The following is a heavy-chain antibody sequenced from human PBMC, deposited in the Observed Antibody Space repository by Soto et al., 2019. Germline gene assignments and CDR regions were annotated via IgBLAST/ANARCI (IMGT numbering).Heavy chain of an antibody. J-gene: IGHJ4*02. CDR2: IIPILGIA. CDR3: ARDQGLAGDY. V-gene: IGHV1-69*08. CDR1: GGTFSSYT. D-gene: IGHD3-9*01. Sequence: QVQLVQSGAEVKTPGSSVKVSCKASGGTFSSYTISWVRQAPGQGLEWMGRIIPILGIANYAQKFQGRVTITAHKSTSTAYRELSSLRSEDTAVYYCARDQGLAGDYWGQGTLVTVSS.